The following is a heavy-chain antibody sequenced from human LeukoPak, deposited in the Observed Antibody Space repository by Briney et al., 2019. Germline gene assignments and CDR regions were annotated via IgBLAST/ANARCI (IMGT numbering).Heavy chain of an antibody. Sequence: KTSETLSLTCTVSGGSISSTTHYWSWIRQPPGKGLEWIGSMHYSGIIYYNPSLKSRVTISVDTSKNQFSLELSSVTAADTAVYYCASPSGSYNAFDIWGQGTMVTVSS. D-gene: IGHD1-26*01. CDR1: GGSISSTTHY. J-gene: IGHJ3*02. CDR2: MHYSGII. V-gene: IGHV4-39*07. CDR3: ASPSGSYNAFDI.